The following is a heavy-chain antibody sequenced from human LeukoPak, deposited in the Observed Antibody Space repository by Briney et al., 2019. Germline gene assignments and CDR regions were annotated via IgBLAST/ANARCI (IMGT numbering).Heavy chain of an antibody. V-gene: IGHV3-30*04. CDR2: ISYDGSNK. D-gene: IGHD4-23*01. CDR3: AKDISYGGWYFDL. Sequence: GGSLRLSCAASGFTFSSYAMHWVRQAPGKGLEWVAVISYDGSNKYYADSVKGRFTISRDNSKNTLYLQMNSLRAEDTAVYYCAKDISYGGWYFDLWGRGTLVTVSS. CDR1: GFTFSSYA. J-gene: IGHJ2*01.